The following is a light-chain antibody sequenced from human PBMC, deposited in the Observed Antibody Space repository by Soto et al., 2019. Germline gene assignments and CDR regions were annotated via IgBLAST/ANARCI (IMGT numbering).Light chain of an antibody. J-gene: IGKJ1*01. V-gene: IGKV1-5*01. CDR2: DAS. CDR1: QNISRW. CDR3: QQYISYSALA. Sequence: DIQITQSPSTLSAAIAYRVNTTFPSIQNISRWLAWYQQKPGKAPKLLMYDASSLQSGVPSRFSGSGSGTEFTLTITSLHPDDFATYYCQQYISYSALAFGQGTKVDIK.